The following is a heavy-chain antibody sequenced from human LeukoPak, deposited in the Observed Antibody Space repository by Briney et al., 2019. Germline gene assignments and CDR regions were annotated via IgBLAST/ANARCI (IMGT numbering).Heavy chain of an antibody. D-gene: IGHD6-13*01. V-gene: IGHV1-24*01. CDR2: FDPEDGET. J-gene: IGHJ4*02. Sequence: GASVKVSCKVSGYTLTELSMHWVRQAPGTGLEGMGGFDPEDGETIYAQKFQGRVTMTEDTSTDTAYVELSSLRSEDTAVYYCATFLSASNIADYWGQGTLVTVSS. CDR1: GYTLTELS. CDR3: ATFLSASNIADY.